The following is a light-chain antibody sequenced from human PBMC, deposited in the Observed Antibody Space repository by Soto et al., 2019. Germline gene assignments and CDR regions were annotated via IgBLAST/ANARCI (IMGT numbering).Light chain of an antibody. V-gene: IGKV2D-29*01. CDR3: MQSIHLTST. J-gene: IGKJ5*01. CDR1: RSLLYSNGYNS. Sequence: VAMTQSPLSLPVTPGEPASITXRSRRSLLYSNGYNSLYWXLQKPGXPPQXXXDAXSNLLSGGPDRLSGSGSAKDFTLHISRVEADDVGVYYCMQSIHLTSTFGQGTRLEIK. CDR2: AXS.